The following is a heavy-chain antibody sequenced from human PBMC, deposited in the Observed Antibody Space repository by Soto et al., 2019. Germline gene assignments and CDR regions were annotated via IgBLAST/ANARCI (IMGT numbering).Heavy chain of an antibody. CDR1: GFTFSSYS. D-gene: IGHD2-21*02. Sequence: GGSLRLSCAASGFTFSSYSMNWVRQAPGKGLEYVSAISSNGGSTYYANSVKGRFTISRDNSKNTLYLQMGSLRAEDMAVYYCARGLGAYCGGDCYSFAFDIWSQGTMVTVSS. CDR3: ARGLGAYCGGDCYSFAFDI. CDR2: ISSNGGST. J-gene: IGHJ3*02. V-gene: IGHV3-64*01.